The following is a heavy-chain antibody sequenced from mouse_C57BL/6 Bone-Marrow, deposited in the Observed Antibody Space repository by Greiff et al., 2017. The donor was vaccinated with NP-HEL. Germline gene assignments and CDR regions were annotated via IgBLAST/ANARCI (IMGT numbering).Heavy chain of an antibody. Sequence: QVQLQQPGAELVKPGASVKLSCKASGYTFTSYWMQWVKQRPGQGLEWIGEIDPSDSYTNYNQKFKGKATLTVDKSSSTAYMQLSSLTSEDSAVYYCAIKGDWGDFDYWGQGTTLTVSS. CDR2: IDPSDSYT. J-gene: IGHJ2*01. CDR3: AIKGDWGDFDY. CDR1: GYTFTSYW. V-gene: IGHV1-50*01. D-gene: IGHD2-13*01.